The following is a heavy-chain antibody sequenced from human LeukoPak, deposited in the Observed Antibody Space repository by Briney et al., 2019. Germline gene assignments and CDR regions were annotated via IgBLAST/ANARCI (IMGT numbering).Heavy chain of an antibody. Sequence: SETLSPTCTVSGGSISSYYWSWIRQPPGKGLEWIGYIYYSGNTNYNPSLKSRVTISVDTSKNQFSLKLSSVTAADTAVYYCARAREGSGWTYLVYWGQGTLVTVSS. D-gene: IGHD6-19*01. V-gene: IGHV4-59*08. CDR3: ARAREGSGWTYLVY. CDR1: GGSISSYY. CDR2: IYYSGNT. J-gene: IGHJ4*02.